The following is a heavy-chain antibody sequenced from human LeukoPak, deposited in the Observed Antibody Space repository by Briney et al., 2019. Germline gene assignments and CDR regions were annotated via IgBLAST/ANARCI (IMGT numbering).Heavy chain of an antibody. CDR3: ASGRRLGEFEY. CDR1: GFTFSSYA. CDR2: ISGSGGST. V-gene: IGHV3-23*01. J-gene: IGHJ4*02. D-gene: IGHD3-16*01. Sequence: TGGSLRLSCAASGFTFSSYAMHWVRQAPGKGLEWVSAISGSGGSTYYADSVKGRFTISRDNSKNTLYLQMNSLRAEDTAVYYCASGRRLGEFEYWGQGTLVTVSS.